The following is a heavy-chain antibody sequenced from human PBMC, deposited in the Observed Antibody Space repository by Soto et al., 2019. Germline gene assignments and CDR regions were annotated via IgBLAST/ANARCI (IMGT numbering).Heavy chain of an antibody. CDR3: ARRRHPLGHGSGSYGY. J-gene: IGHJ4*02. V-gene: IGHV4-34*01. CDR1: GGSFSGYY. CDR2: INHSGST. D-gene: IGHD3-10*01. Sequence: QVQLQQWGAGLLKPSETLSLTCAVYGGSFSGYYWSWIRQPPGKRLEWIGEINHSGSTNYNPSLKSRVTISVDTSKNQSSLKLSSVTAADTAVYYCARRRHPLGHGSGSYGYWGQGTLVTVSS.